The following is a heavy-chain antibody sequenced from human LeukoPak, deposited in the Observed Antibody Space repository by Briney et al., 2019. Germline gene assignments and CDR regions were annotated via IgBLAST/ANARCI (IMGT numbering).Heavy chain of an antibody. CDR1: GGTFSSYA. CDR3: AGVRACSSTSCYYYYNYMDV. CDR2: IIPILGTA. D-gene: IGHD2-2*01. V-gene: IGHV1-69*11. Sequence: SVKVSCKASGGTFSSYAINWVRQAPRQGLEWMGWIIPILGTANYGNKFQGRVTVTADESTSTAYMELSSLTSEDTGVYYCAGVRACSSTSCYYYYNYMDVWGKGTTVSVSS. J-gene: IGHJ6*03.